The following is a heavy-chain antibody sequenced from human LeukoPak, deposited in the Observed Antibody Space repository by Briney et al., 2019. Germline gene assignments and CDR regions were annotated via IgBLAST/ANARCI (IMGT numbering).Heavy chain of an antibody. CDR3: ARELLWFGDPAGAFDI. V-gene: IGHV4-59*01. D-gene: IGHD3-10*01. Sequence: PSETLSLTCTVSGCSISSYYWSWIRQPPGKGLEWIGYIYYSGSTNYNPSLKSRVTISVDTSKNQFSLKLNSVTAADTAVYYCARELLWFGDPAGAFDIWGQGTMVTVSS. CDR2: IYYSGST. CDR1: GCSISSYY. J-gene: IGHJ3*02.